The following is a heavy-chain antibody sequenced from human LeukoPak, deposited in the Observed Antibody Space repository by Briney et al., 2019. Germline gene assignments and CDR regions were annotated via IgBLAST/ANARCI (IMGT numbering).Heavy chain of an antibody. CDR1: GVSISSSSYY. V-gene: IGHV4-39*01. Sequence: SETLSLTCTVSGVSISSSSYYWGWVRQPPGKGLEWIGYIYYSGSTYYKPSLKSRVTMSVDTSKNQFSLKLSSVTGADTAVYYCARVYKSSWYQFDYWGQGTLVTVSA. D-gene: IGHD6-13*01. CDR3: ARVYKSSWYQFDY. J-gene: IGHJ4*02. CDR2: IYYSGST.